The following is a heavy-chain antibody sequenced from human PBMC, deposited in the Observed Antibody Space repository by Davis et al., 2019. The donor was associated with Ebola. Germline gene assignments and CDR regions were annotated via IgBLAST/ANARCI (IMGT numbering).Heavy chain of an antibody. CDR2: IIPIFGTA. Sequence: SVKVSCKASGCTFSSYSISWLRQAPGQRLEWMGGIIPIFGTANYALKFQGRVTIPADESTSTAYMELRSLRSEDTAVYYCASDTVIIFPYYYGMDVWGQGTTVTVSS. CDR1: GCTFSSYS. CDR3: ASDTVIIFPYYYGMDV. V-gene: IGHV1-69*13. D-gene: IGHD3-10*01. J-gene: IGHJ6*02.